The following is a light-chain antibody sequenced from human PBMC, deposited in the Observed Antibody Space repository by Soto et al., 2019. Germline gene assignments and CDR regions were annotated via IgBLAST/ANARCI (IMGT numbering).Light chain of an antibody. V-gene: IGKV1-39*01. CDR2: AAS. CDR1: QGISNY. CDR3: QQSYSTTRT. J-gene: IGKJ1*01. Sequence: IQLTQSQSSLSTSLGDRITLTCRASQGISNYLAWYQKKPGKAPKLLIYAASSLQSGVPSRFSGSGSGTDFNLTISSLQTEDFATYYCQQSYSTTRTFGQGTQVEIK.